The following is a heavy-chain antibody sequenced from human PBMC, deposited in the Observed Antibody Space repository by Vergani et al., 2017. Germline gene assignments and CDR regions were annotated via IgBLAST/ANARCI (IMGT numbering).Heavy chain of an antibody. CDR1: GGSFSGYY. CDR2: INHSGST. D-gene: IGHD6-13*01. J-gene: IGHJ4*02. Sequence: QVQLQQWGAGLLKPSETLSLTCAVYGGSFSGYYWSWIRQPPGKGLEWIGEINHSGSTNYNPSLKSRVTISVDTSKNQFSLKLSSVTAADTAVYYCARGSGGIAAAGYFDYWGQGTLVTVSS. CDR3: ARGSGGIAAAGYFDY. V-gene: IGHV4-34*01.